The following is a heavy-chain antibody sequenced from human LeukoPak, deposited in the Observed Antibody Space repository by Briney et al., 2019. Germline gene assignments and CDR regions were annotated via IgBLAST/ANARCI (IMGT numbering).Heavy chain of an antibody. D-gene: IGHD3-22*01. CDR2: LNIDGSST. Sequence: GGSLRLTCAASGFTFSSYWMHWVRQAPGKGLVWVSRLNIDGSSTSYADSVKGRFTISRDNAKDTLYLRMNSLRVEDTAVYYCARTYYDTTGPPGYWGQGTLVTVSS. CDR3: ARTYYDTTGPPGY. V-gene: IGHV3-74*01. CDR1: GFTFSSYW. J-gene: IGHJ4*02.